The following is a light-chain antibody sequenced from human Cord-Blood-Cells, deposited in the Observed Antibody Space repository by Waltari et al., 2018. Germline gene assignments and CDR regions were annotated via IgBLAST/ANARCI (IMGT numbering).Light chain of an antibody. V-gene: IGKV1-33*01. CDR3: QQYDNLPPLT. J-gene: IGKJ4*02. CDR1: QDISNY. Sequence: DIQVPQFPSSLSASVGARVPITCQARQDISNYLNWYQQKPGKAPKLLIYDASNLETGVPSRFSGSGSGTDLTVNISSLQPEDIATYYCQQYDNLPPLTFGGGTKVEIK. CDR2: DAS.